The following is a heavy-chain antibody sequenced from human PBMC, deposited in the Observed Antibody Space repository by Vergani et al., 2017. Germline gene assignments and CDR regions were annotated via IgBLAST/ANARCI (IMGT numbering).Heavy chain of an antibody. D-gene: IGHD3-10*01. CDR3: AAAITMVRGINWFDP. Sequence: QVQLVQSGAEVKKPGASVKVSCKASGYTFTSYGISWVRQAPGQGLEWMGWISAYNGNTNYAQKLQGRVTMTRDTSTSTVYMELSSLRSEDTAVYYCAAAITMVRGINWFDPWGQGTLVTVSS. CDR2: ISAYNGNT. V-gene: IGHV1-18*01. CDR1: GYTFTSYG. J-gene: IGHJ5*02.